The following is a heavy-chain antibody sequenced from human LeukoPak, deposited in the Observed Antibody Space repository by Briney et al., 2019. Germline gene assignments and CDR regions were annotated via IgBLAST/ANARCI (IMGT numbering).Heavy chain of an antibody. CDR2: IRYDGTSK. V-gene: IGHV3-30*02. J-gene: IGHJ4*02. D-gene: IGHD1-26*01. CDR1: GFTFSSYA. Sequence: GGSLRLSCAASGFTFSSYAMSWVRQAPGKGLEWVAFIRYDGTSKYYADSVKGRFTISRDNSKNTVYLQMNSLRAEDKAVYYCAKETRGSYSDYWGQGTLVTVSS. CDR3: AKETRGSYSDY.